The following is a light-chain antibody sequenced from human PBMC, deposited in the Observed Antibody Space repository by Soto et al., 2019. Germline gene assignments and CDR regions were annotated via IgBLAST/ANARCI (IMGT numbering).Light chain of an antibody. CDR3: QQSCHWPMT. CDR1: QSVSSY. CDR2: DAS. V-gene: IGKV3-11*01. Sequence: EIVLTQSPATLSLSPGERATLSCRASQSVSSYLAWYQQKPGQAPRLLIYDASNRATGIPARFSGSGSGTAFTLTISRLEPDDFEVYHHQQSCHWPMTFGPGTKVDIK. J-gene: IGKJ3*01.